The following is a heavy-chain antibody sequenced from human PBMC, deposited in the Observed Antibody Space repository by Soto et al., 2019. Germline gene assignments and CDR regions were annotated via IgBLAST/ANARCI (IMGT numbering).Heavy chain of an antibody. CDR3: AKAGRAVAGASLDY. V-gene: IGHV3-23*01. D-gene: IGHD6-19*01. CDR2: ISGSGIST. J-gene: IGHJ4*02. CDR1: GFTFYNYA. Sequence: EVQLLESGGGLVQPGGSPRLSCAASGFTFYNYAMTWVRQGPGKGLEWVSVISGSGISTYYADSVKGRFTISRDNSKNTLSLQMNSLRAEDTAVYYCAKAGRAVAGASLDYWGQGMLVTVSP.